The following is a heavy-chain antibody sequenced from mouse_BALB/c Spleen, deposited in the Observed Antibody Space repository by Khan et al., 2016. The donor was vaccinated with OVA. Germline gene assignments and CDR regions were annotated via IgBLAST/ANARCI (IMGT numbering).Heavy chain of an antibody. D-gene: IGHD2-14*01. Sequence: EVQLQESGAELGRPGSSVKLSCKTSGSTFTSYGIKWVKQRPGQGLEWIGYIYPGNGYTEYNERFQGKAILTSETSSRTAYMQLRSLTSEDSAMYFCTTAYYRYYFDYWGQGTILTVSS. CDR1: GSTFTSYG. CDR3: TTAYYRYYFDY. CDR2: IYPGNGYT. V-gene: IGHV1S134*01. J-gene: IGHJ2*01.